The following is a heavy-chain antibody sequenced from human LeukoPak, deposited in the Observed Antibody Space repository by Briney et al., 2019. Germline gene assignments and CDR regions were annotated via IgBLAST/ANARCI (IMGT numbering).Heavy chain of an antibody. CDR3: VRIDCSNAFDI. J-gene: IGHJ3*02. Sequence: ASVKVSRKASGYTFTNFDINWVRQATGQGLEWMGWMNPKTGNTGSAQKLQGRVTITGNTSISTAYMELSSLTSEDTAVYYCVRIDCSNAFDIWGQGTMVTVSS. CDR2: MNPKTGNT. D-gene: IGHD4-11*01. V-gene: IGHV1-8*01. CDR1: GYTFTNFD.